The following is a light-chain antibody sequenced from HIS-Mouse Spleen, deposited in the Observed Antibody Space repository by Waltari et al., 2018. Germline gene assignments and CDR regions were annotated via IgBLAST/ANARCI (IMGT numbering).Light chain of an antibody. CDR2: DDS. J-gene: IGLJ3*02. V-gene: IGLV3-21*03. CDR3: QSADSSGTGWV. CDR1: HIGRKS. Sequence: SYVLTQPPSVSVAPGKTARITCGGNHIGRKSVPWYQQKPGQAPVLVVYDDSDRPSGIPERFSGSSSGTTVTLTISGVQAEDEADYYCQSADSSGTGWVFGGGTKLTVL.